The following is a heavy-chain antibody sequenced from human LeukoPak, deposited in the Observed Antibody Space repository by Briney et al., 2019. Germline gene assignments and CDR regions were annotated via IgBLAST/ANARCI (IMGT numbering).Heavy chain of an antibody. V-gene: IGHV3-66*01. Sequence: GGSLRLSCAASGLTVSSNYMSWVRQAPGKGLEWVSVIYSGGSTHYADSVKGRFTISRDNSKNTMYLQMNSLRAEDTAVYYCVRVMTTTEWDYSYGTYRQHVLDYWGQGTLVTVSS. CDR2: IYSGGST. J-gene: IGHJ4*02. CDR1: GLTVSSNY. CDR3: VRVMTTTEWDYSYGTYRQHVLDY. D-gene: IGHD4-11*01.